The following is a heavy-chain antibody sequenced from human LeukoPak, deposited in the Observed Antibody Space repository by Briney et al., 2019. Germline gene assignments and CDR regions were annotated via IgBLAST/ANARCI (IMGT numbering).Heavy chain of an antibody. J-gene: IGHJ6*03. CDR3: ARQHDSYYYYYIDV. CDR1: GYSISNGYY. CDR2: LYHSDSA. V-gene: IGHV4-38-2*01. Sequence: KPSETLSLXCAVSGYSISNGYYWVWILQPPGRGLAWIGSLYHSDSAYYNTSLRSRVSMSVDTSKNQFSLTLSFVTAADTAVYYCARQHDSYYYYYIDVWGSGTTVTVSS.